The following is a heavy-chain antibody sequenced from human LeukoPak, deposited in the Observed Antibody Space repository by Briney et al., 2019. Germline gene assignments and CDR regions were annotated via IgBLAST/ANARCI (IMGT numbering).Heavy chain of an antibody. CDR1: GGSISSYY. CDR3: ARFKRAGGWSYFDY. V-gene: IGHV4-59*01. Sequence: SETLSLTCAVSGGSISSYYWSWIRQPPGKGLEWIGHIYNSGSTNYSPSLKSRVTISVDTSKNQFSLKLTSVTAADTAVYYCARFKRAGGWSYFDYWGQGTLVTVSS. J-gene: IGHJ4*02. D-gene: IGHD6-19*01. CDR2: IYNSGST.